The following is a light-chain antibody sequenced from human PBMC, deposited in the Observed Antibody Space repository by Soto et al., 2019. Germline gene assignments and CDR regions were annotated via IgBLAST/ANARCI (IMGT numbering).Light chain of an antibody. Sequence: DVQMTQSPSTLSASVGGRVTITCRASQSIINWLAWYQQNPGKAPKLLIYGASSLESGVPSRFSGSGSGTEFTLTITNLQPDDFATYYCQQYDSFSGTFGQGTKVEIE. CDR3: QQYDSFSGT. CDR1: QSIINW. V-gene: IGKV1-5*01. J-gene: IGKJ1*01. CDR2: GAS.